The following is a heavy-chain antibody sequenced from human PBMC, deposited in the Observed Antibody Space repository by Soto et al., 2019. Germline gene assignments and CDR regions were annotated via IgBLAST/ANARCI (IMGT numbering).Heavy chain of an antibody. D-gene: IGHD4-17*01. V-gene: IGHV4-61*08. CDR1: GVSVNNGDYY. J-gene: IGHJ5*02. CDR2: AYYRWGT. CDR3: ATWAHYGDYFTGFDP. Sequence: QVQLQESGPGLVKPSETLSLTCSVSGVSVNNGDYYWTWIRQPPGRGLEWLGFAYYRWGTIYNPSLKSRVTISIDASKNPFALTLNSVTAADTAIYYWATWAHYGDYFTGFDPWGQGTLVIVSS.